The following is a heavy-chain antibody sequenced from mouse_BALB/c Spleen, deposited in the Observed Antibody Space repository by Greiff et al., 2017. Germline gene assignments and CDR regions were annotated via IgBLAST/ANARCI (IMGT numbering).Heavy chain of an antibody. V-gene: IGHV14-4*02. Sequence: VHVKQYGAELVRSGASVKLSCTASGFNIKDYYMHWVKQRPEQGLEWIGWIDPENGDTEYAPKFQGKATMTADTSSNTAYLQLSSLTSEDTAVYYCNAQLTGYAMDYWGQVTSVTVSS. D-gene: IGHD4-1*01. CDR1: GFNIKDYY. CDR3: NAQLTGYAMDY. CDR2: IDPENGDT. J-gene: IGHJ4*01.